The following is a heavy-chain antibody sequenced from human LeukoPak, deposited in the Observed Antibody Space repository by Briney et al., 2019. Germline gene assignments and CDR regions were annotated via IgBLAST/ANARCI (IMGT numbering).Heavy chain of an antibody. V-gene: IGHV4-4*07. Sequence: PSETLSLTCTVSGGSISSYYWSSIRQPAGKGLEWVGRIYTSGSTNYNPSLKSRVTMSVDTSKNQFSLKLSSVTAADTAVYFCARVGYSNAWGLDSWGQGTLVTVSS. CDR3: ARVGYSNAWGLDS. CDR2: IYTSGST. D-gene: IGHD6-19*01. J-gene: IGHJ4*02. CDR1: GGSISSYY.